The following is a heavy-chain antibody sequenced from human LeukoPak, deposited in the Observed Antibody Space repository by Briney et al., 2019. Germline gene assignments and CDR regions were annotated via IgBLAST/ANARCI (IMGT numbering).Heavy chain of an antibody. CDR1: GFAFSNAW. J-gene: IGHJ4*02. V-gene: IGHV3-15*01. CDR2: VKTKTDGGTT. D-gene: IGHD4-17*01. Sequence: TGGSLRLSCAASGFAFSNAWMSGVRQAPGKGLEWVGRVKTKTDGGTTDYGAPVKGRFTISRDDSKNTLYLQMNSLKIEDTAVYYCTTSAGTTVTTRYFDYWGQGTLVTVSS. CDR3: TTSAGTTVTTRYFDY.